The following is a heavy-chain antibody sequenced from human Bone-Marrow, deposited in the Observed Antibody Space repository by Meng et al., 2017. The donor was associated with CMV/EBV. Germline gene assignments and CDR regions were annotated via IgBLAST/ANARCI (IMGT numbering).Heavy chain of an antibody. V-gene: IGHV5-10-1*01. CDR3: ASQASHCSSTSCLIDY. J-gene: IGHJ4*02. D-gene: IGHD2-2*01. CDR1: GYSFTSYW. CDR2: IDPSDSYT. Sequence: GYSFTSYWISWVRQMTGKGLEWMGRIDPSDSYTNYSPSFQGHVTISADKSISTAYLQWSSLKASDTAMYYCASQASHCSSTSCLIDYWGQGTLVTVSS.